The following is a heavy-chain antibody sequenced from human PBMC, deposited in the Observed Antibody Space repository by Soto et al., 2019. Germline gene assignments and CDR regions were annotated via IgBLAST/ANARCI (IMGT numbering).Heavy chain of an antibody. V-gene: IGHV1-69*12. CDR1: GGTFSSYA. D-gene: IGHD3-22*01. CDR2: IIPIFGTA. Sequence: QVQLVQSGAEEKKPGSSVKVSCKASGGTFSSYAISWVRQAPGQGLEWMGGIIPIFGTANYAQKFQGRVTITADESTSTAYMELSSLRSEDTAVYYCAEGLYYYDSSGYSSGRFDYWGQGTLVTVSS. CDR3: AEGLYYYDSSGYSSGRFDY. J-gene: IGHJ4*02.